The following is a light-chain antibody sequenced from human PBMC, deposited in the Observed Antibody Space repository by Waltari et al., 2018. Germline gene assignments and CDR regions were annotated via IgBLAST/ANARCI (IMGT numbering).Light chain of an antibody. CDR1: QSVSSSY. V-gene: IGKV3-20*01. CDR2: GAS. Sequence: EIVLTQSPGTLSLSPGERATLSCRASQSVSSSYLAWYQQKPGQAPRLLIYGASRRATGIPDRCSGSGSGTDFTLTISRLEPEDFAVYYCQQYGSSTWTFGQGTKVEIK. J-gene: IGKJ1*01. CDR3: QQYGSSTWT.